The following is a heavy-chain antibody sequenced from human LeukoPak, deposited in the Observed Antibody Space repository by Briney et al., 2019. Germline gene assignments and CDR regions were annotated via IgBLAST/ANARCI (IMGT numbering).Heavy chain of an antibody. J-gene: IGHJ4*02. Sequence: GGSLRLSCAASGFTFSSYSMNWVRQAPGKGLEWVSSISSSSSYIYYADSVKGRFTISRDNAKNSLYLQMNSLRAEDTAMYYCARGRVGAIARLPRAWGQGTLVTVSS. CDR3: ARGRVGAIARLPRA. V-gene: IGHV3-21*01. CDR1: GFTFSSYS. D-gene: IGHD1-26*01. CDR2: ISSSSSYI.